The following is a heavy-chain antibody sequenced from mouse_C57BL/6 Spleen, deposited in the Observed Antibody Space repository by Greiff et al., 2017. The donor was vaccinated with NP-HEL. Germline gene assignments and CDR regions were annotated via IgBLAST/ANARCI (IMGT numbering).Heavy chain of an antibody. V-gene: IGHV5-4*01. D-gene: IGHD3-2*02. Sequence: EVHLVESGGGLVKPGGSLKLSCAASGFTFSSYAMSWVRQTPEKRLEWVATISDGGSYTYYPDNVKGRFTISRDNAKNNLYLQMSHLKSEDTAMYYCARDYDSSGYGFAYWGQGTLVTVSA. CDR2: ISDGGSYT. J-gene: IGHJ3*01. CDR1: GFTFSSYA. CDR3: ARDYDSSGYGFAY.